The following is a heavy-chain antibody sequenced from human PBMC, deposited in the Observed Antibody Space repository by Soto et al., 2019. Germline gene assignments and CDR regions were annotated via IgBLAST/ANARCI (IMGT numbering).Heavy chain of an antibody. D-gene: IGHD3-10*01. CDR3: ARGVGFGYYYYHMDL. V-gene: IGHV4-61*01. CDR1: GDSVTSVSDY. CDR2: IYYSGSA. J-gene: IGHJ6*02. Sequence: SETLSLTCTVSGDSVTSVSDYWSWIRQPPGKGLEWIGYIYYSGSADYNPSLGSRVTISIDTSKNQFSLKLTSVTAADTAVYYCARGVGFGYYYYHMDLWGQGATVTVSS.